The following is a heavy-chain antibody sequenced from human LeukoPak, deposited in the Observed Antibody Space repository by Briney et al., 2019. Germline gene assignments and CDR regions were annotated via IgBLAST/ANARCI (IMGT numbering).Heavy chain of an antibody. CDR2: INPSGGST. CDR1: GYTFTRNY. Sequence: ASVKVSCKASGYTFTRNYMHWVRQAPGQGLEWMGIINPSGGSTTYAQKFQGRVTMTRDTSTSTVYMELSSLRSEDTAMYYCARVGSSGWYDYWGQGTLVTVSS. CDR3: ARVGSSGWYDY. J-gene: IGHJ4*02. V-gene: IGHV1-46*01. D-gene: IGHD6-19*01.